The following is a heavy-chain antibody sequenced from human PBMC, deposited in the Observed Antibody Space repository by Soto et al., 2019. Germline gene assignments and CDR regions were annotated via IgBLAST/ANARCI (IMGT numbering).Heavy chain of an antibody. V-gene: IGHV2-5*08. CDR2: IYWDDDK. CDR3: AHSRPPRLLDH. J-gene: IGHJ4*02. Sequence: TLSLTCTVSGGSISPYYLSWIRQPPGKALEWLALIYWDDDKRYSPSLNSRLTITKDTSKNQVVLTMTNMDPVDTATYYCAHSRPPRLLDHWGQGTLVTVSS. D-gene: IGHD6-6*01. CDR1: GGSISPYYL.